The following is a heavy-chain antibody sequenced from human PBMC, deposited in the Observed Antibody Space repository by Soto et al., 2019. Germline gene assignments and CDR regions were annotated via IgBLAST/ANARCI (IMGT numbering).Heavy chain of an antibody. J-gene: IGHJ3*02. V-gene: IGHV4-59*01. Sequence: ETLSLTCTVSGGSISSYYWSWIRQPPGKGLEWIGYIYYSGSTNYNPSLKSRVTISVDTSKNQFSLKLSSVTAADTAVYYCAREGRTPGAFDIWGQGTMVTVS. D-gene: IGHD3-10*01. CDR1: GGSISSYY. CDR2: IYYSGST. CDR3: AREGRTPGAFDI.